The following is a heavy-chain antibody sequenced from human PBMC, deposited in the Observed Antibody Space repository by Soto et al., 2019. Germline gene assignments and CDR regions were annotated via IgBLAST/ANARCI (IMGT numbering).Heavy chain of an antibody. D-gene: IGHD6-13*01. CDR3: ARYRREAVAGYTLDN. V-gene: IGHV4-59*01. CDR1: GCSLSSNY. Sequence: EILSLTFPVSGCSLSSNYWTWIRRPPGKGLEWIGYVYNSGSTNYNPSLKSRVTISEDTSKSQFSLKVNSMTAADTAVYYCARYRREAVAGYTLDNWGQGILVTVSS. J-gene: IGHJ4*02. CDR2: VYNSGST.